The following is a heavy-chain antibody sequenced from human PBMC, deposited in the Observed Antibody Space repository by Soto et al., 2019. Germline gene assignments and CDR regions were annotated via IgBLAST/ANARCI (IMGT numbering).Heavy chain of an antibody. D-gene: IGHD2-2*01. Sequence: GESLKISCKGSGYSFTSYWIGWVRQMPGKGLEWMGIIYPGDSDTRYSPSFQGQVTISADKSISTAYLQWSSLKASDTAMYYCARVVPAAIDYYYYYGMDVWGQGTTVTVSS. J-gene: IGHJ6*02. V-gene: IGHV5-51*01. CDR3: ARVVPAAIDYYYYYGMDV. CDR2: IYPGDSDT. CDR1: GYSFTSYW.